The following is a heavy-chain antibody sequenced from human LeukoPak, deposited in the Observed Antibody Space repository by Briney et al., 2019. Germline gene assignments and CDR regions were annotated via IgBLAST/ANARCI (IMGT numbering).Heavy chain of an antibody. CDR1: GYTFTSYD. CDR3: XXXGSXAAPLELYYMDV. Sequence: ASVKVSCKASGYTFTSYDINWVRQATGQGIEWMGWMNPNSGNTGYAQKFQGRVTMTRNTSISTAYMELSSLRSEDTAVYYCXXXGSXAAPLELYYMDVWGKGTTVTVSS. D-gene: IGHD6-6*01. J-gene: IGHJ6*03. V-gene: IGHV1-8*01. CDR2: MNPNSGNT.